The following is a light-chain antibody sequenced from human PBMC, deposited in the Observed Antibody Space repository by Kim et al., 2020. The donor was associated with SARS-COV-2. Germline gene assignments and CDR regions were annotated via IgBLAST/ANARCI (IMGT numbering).Light chain of an antibody. CDR1: SLRSYY. J-gene: IGLJ2*01. CDR2: GKN. CDR3: NSRDSNDNVV. Sequence: ALGQTVRITCQGDSLRSYYATWYQQRPGQAPILVIYGKNNRPSGIPDRFSGSSSGNTASLTITGTQAGDEADYYCNSRDSNDNVVFGGGTKLTVL. V-gene: IGLV3-19*01.